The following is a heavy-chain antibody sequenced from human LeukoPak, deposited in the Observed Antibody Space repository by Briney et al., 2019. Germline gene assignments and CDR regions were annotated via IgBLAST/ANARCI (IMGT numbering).Heavy chain of an antibody. CDR1: GDSVSNNSAA. J-gene: IGHJ4*02. D-gene: IGHD3-10*01. Sequence: SQTLSLTCAISGDSVSNNSAAWIWIRQPPGKGLEWIGYIYYSGSTNYNPSLKSRVTISVDTSKNQFSLKLSSVTAADTAVYYCAREGFGLYWGQGTLVTVSS. CDR3: AREGFGLY. CDR2: IYYSGST. V-gene: IGHV4-61*01.